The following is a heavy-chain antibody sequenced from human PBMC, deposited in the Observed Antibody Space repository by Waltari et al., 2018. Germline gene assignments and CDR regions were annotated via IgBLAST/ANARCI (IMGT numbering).Heavy chain of an antibody. CDR2: IYYSGST. V-gene: IGHV4-59*01. CDR3: AREQLWEIDY. Sequence: QVQLQESGPGLVKPSETLSLTCTVSGGSISSYYWSWIRQPPGKGLEWIGYIYYSGSTNYNPSLKRRVTISVNTSKNQFSLKLSSVTAADTAVYYCAREQLWEIDYWGQGTLVTVSS. D-gene: IGHD5-18*01. J-gene: IGHJ4*02. CDR1: GGSISSYY.